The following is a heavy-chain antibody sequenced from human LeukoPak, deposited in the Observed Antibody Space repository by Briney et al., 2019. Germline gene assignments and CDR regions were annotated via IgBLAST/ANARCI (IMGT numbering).Heavy chain of an antibody. Sequence: GASVEVSCKASGYTFTSYGISWVRQAPGQGLEWMGWISAYNGNTNYAQKLQGRVTMTTDTSTSTAYMELRSLRSDDTAVYYCAREAEYYDSSGYYNYWGQGTLVTVSS. CDR3: AREAEYYDSSGYYNY. J-gene: IGHJ4*02. CDR2: ISAYNGNT. D-gene: IGHD3-22*01. CDR1: GYTFTSYG. V-gene: IGHV1-18*01.